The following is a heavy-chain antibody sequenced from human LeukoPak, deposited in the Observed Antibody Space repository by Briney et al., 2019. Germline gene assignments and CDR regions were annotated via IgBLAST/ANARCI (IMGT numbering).Heavy chain of an antibody. CDR2: IYYSGST. Sequence: SETLSLTCTVSGDSISSYYWGWIRQPPGKGLEWIGSIYYSGSTYYNPSLKSRVTISVDTSKNQFSLKLSSVTAADTAVYYCARAKYSPALPFDYWGQGTLVTVSS. CDR1: GDSISSYY. J-gene: IGHJ4*02. CDR3: ARAKYSPALPFDY. D-gene: IGHD5-18*01. V-gene: IGHV4-39*07.